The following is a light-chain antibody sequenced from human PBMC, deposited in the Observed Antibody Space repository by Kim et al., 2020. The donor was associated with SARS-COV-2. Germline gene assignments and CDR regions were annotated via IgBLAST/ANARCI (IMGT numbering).Light chain of an antibody. J-gene: IGLJ3*02. CDR3: QVWDSGVV. V-gene: IGLV3-9*01. Sequence: VAVALGQTATITCGGNNIARRTVHWYRQKPGQAPVLVIYRDRSRPSGIPERFSGSNSGNTATLTISRAQAGDEADYYCQVWDSGVVFGGGTQLTVL. CDR1: NIARRT. CDR2: RDR.